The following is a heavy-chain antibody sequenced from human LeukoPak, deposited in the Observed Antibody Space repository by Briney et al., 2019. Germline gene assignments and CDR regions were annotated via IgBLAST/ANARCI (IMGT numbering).Heavy chain of an antibody. CDR1: GYTFTSYA. CDR3: ARDPRGGYSNLYP. J-gene: IGHJ5*02. V-gene: IGHV7-4-1*02. CDR2: INTNTGNP. D-gene: IGHD4-11*01. Sequence: ASVKVSCKASGYTFTSYAMNWVRQAPGQGLEWMGWINTNTGNPTYAQGLTGRFAFSLDTSVNTAYLQISSLKTEDTAVYYCARDPRGGYSNLYPWGQGTLVTVSS.